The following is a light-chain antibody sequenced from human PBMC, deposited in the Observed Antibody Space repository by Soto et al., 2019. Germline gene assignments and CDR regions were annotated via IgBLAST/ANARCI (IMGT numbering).Light chain of an antibody. J-gene: IGKJ1*01. Sequence: EIVMTHSPATLSVSPGERATLSFSSSQSVSSNLAWYQQKPGQAPRLLIYGASTRATGIPARFSGSGSGTEFTLTISSLEPEDFAVYYCQQYGSSGTFGQGTKVDI. V-gene: IGKV3-15*01. CDR2: GAS. CDR1: QSVSSN. CDR3: QQYGSSGT.